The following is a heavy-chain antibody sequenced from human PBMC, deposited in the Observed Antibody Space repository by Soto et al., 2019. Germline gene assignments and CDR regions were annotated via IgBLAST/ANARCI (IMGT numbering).Heavy chain of an antibody. J-gene: IGHJ4*02. D-gene: IGHD1-26*01. Sequence: QVQLVESGGGVVQPGGSMRLSCAVSGFTFSNDIMHWVRQAPGKGLEWVALISSDGTNRYYADSVKGRFTTSRDNAKNTMYLQMNSLRVEDTATYYCARDDVNGIACDLAYWGQGALVTVSS. V-gene: IGHV3-30-3*01. CDR3: ARDDVNGIACDLAY. CDR1: GFTFSNDI. CDR2: ISSDGTNR.